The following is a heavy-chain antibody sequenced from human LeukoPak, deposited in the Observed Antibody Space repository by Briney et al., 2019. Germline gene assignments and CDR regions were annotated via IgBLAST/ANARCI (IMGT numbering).Heavy chain of an antibody. J-gene: IGHJ4*02. CDR3: ARDLAWGAY. CDR2: ISSSSSYT. CDR1: GFTFSDYY. V-gene: IGHV3-11*06. Sequence: GGSLRLSCSASGFTFSDYYMSWIRQAPGKGLEWVSYISSSSSYTNYADSVKGRFTISRDNAKNSLYLQMNSLRAEDTAVYYCARDLAWGAYWGQGTLVTVSS. D-gene: IGHD4/OR15-4a*01.